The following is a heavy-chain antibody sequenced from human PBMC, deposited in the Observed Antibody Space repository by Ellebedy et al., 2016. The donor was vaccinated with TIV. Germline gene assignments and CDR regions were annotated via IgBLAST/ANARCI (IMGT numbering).Heavy chain of an antibody. Sequence: ASVKVSCKDSGYTFTSYGISWVRQAPGQGLEWMGWISAYNGNTNYAQKLQGRVTMTTDTSTSTAYMELRSLRSDDTAVYYCARYCSGGSCYIGFDYWGQGTLVTVSS. CDR1: GYTFTSYG. V-gene: IGHV1-18*01. J-gene: IGHJ4*02. CDR2: ISAYNGNT. CDR3: ARYCSGGSCYIGFDY. D-gene: IGHD2-15*01.